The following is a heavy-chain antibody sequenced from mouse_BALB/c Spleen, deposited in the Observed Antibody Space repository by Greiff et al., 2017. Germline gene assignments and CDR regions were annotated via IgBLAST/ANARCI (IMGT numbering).Heavy chain of an antibody. CDR2: INPSTGYT. CDR3: ARWGYGNYVFDY. J-gene: IGHJ2*01. V-gene: IGHV1S26*01. D-gene: IGHD2-10*02. CDR1: GYTFSSYW. Sequence: VQLQQSGAELMKPGASVKISCKATGYTFSSYWIEWVKQRPGQGLEWIGYINPSTGYTEYNQKFKDKATLTADKSSSTAYMQLSSLTSEDSAVYYCARWGYGNYVFDYWGQGTTLTVSS.